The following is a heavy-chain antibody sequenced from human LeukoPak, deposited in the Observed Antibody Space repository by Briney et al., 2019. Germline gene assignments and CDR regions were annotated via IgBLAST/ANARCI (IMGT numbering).Heavy chain of an antibody. D-gene: IGHD3-10*01. J-gene: IGHJ4*02. V-gene: IGHV3-23*01. CDR3: AKGRYSHGSGPDC. CDR2: FSASGGST. CDR1: GFTFSSYA. Sequence: GGSLRLSCVASGFTFSSYAMSWVRQAPGKGLEWVSAFSASGGSTYYADSVKGRFTISRDNSKNTLYLQMNSLTAEDTAVYYCAKGRYSHGSGPDCWGQGTLVTVS.